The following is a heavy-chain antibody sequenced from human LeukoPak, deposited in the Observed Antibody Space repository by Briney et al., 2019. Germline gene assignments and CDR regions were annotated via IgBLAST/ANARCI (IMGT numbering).Heavy chain of an antibody. CDR1: GFTFDDYG. CDR2: INWNGGST. J-gene: IGHJ4*02. D-gene: IGHD6-13*01. Sequence: GGSLRLSCAASGFTFDDYGMSWVRQAPGKGLEWVSGINWNGGSTGYADSVKGRFTISRDNAKNSLYLQMNSLRAEDTALYYCARADPRQLVYYFDYWGQGTLVTVSS. V-gene: IGHV3-20*04. CDR3: ARADPRQLVYYFDY.